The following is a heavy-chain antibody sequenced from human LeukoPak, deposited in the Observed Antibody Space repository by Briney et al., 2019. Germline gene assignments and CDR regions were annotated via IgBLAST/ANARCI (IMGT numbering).Heavy chain of an antibody. CDR3: AREDGSYSLDY. J-gene: IGHJ4*02. D-gene: IGHD1-26*01. Sequence: ASVKVSCKASGYTFISYTLHWVRQAPGQRLEWMGWINAGNGNTKYSQKFQGRVTITRDTSASTAYMELSSLRSEDTAVYYCAREDGSYSLDYWGQGTLVTVSS. V-gene: IGHV1-3*01. CDR2: INAGNGNT. CDR1: GYTFISYT.